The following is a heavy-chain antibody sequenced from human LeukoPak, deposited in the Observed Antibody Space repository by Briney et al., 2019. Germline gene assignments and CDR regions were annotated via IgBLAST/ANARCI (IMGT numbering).Heavy chain of an antibody. CDR3: ASATYYYDSSGPRAFDI. D-gene: IGHD3-22*01. J-gene: IGHJ3*02. Sequence: SETLSLSCAVYGGSFSGNYWSWIRQPPGKGLEWIGEVNHSGSTNYNPSLKSRVTMSIDTSKNQFSLNLKSVTAADTAVYYCASATYYYDSSGPRAFDIWGQGTMVTVSS. CDR2: VNHSGST. V-gene: IGHV4-34*01. CDR1: GGSFSGNY.